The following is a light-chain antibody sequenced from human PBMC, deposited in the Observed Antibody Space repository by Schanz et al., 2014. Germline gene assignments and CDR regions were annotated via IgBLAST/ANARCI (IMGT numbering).Light chain of an antibody. CDR1: SSDIGAYNF. CDR2: EVS. J-gene: IGLJ2*01. V-gene: IGLV2-11*01. CDR3: SSYTSSSTLP. Sequence: QSALTQPRSVSGSPGQSVTISCTGTSSDIGAYNFVSWYQQHPGKAPKLMIYEVSKRPSGVPDRFSGSKSGKTASLTISGLQAEDEADYYCSSYTSSSTLPFGGGTKLTVL.